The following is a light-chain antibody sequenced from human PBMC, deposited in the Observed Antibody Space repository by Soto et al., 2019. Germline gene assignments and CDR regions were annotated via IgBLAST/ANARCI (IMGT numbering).Light chain of an antibody. CDR3: QQYNNWPPQGT. CDR2: GAS. Sequence: EIVMTQSPATLSVSPGERATLSCRASQSVGSNLAWYQQKPGQAPRLLIYGASTRATGIPARFSGSGSGTDFTLTISGLQSEDFAVYYCQQYNNWPPQGTFGQGTKVEIK. CDR1: QSVGSN. V-gene: IGKV3-15*01. J-gene: IGKJ1*01.